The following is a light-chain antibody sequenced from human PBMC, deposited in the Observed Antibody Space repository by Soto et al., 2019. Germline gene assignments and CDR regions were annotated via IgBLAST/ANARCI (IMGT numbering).Light chain of an antibody. J-gene: IGKJ3*01. V-gene: IGKV3-20*01. Sequence: EIVLTQSPDALSLSPGERVSLSCRASRPVFRQYIAWYHQQPGQAPRLLIHDAVSRATGIPDRFSGSGSVSGTDFTLFISRLEPEDCGVYYCQQNGRSPTFGPGTKVEVK. CDR3: QQNGRSPT. CDR2: DAV. CDR1: RPVFRQY.